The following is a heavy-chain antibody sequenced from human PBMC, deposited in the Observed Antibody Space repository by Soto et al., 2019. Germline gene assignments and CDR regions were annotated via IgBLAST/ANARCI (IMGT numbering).Heavy chain of an antibody. CDR2: IYYSGST. Sequence: PSETLSLTCTVSGGSISSYYWSWIRQPPGKGLERIGYIYYSGSTNYNPSLKSRVTISVDTSKNQFSLKLSSVTAADTAVYYCARLYQGIAAAGTRYYYYYMDVWGKGTTVTVSS. D-gene: IGHD6-13*01. CDR3: ARLYQGIAAAGTRYYYYYMDV. V-gene: IGHV4-59*08. J-gene: IGHJ6*03. CDR1: GGSISSYY.